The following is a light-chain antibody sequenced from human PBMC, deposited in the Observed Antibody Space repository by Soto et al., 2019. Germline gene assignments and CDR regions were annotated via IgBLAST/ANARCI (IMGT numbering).Light chain of an antibody. V-gene: IGKV3-11*01. CDR2: DAP. J-gene: IGKJ5*01. Sequence: EIVLTQSPATPSLSPGERATLSCRASQSVSTYLAWYQQKPGQAPRLFIYDAPNRATGIPARFSGSESGTDFTLTISSLEPEDFAVYYCQQRSKSPITFGQGTRLEIK. CDR1: QSVSTY. CDR3: QQRSKSPIT.